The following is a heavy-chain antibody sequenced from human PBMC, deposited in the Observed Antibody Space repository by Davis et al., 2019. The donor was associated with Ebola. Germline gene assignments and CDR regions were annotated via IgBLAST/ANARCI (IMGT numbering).Heavy chain of an antibody. D-gene: IGHD6-6*01. CDR2: ISSTTTSYI. J-gene: IGHJ4*02. Sequence: PGGSLRLSCVASGFKFAIYSMHWVRQAPGKGLEWVSSISSTTTSYIHYADSVKGRFTISTDNAKNSLYLQMNSLRAEDTAVYYCAREYDRYSSSYFDYWGQGTLVTVSS. CDR3: AREYDRYSSSYFDY. CDR1: GFKFAIYS. V-gene: IGHV3-21*01.